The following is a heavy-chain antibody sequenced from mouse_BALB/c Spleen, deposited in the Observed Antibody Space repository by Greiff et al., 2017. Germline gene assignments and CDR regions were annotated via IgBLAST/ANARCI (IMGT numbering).Heavy chain of an antibody. V-gene: IGHV1-9*01. Sequence: QVQLQQSGAELMKPGASVKISCKATGYTFSSYWIEWVKQRPGHGLEWIGEILPGSGSTNYNEKFKGKATFTADTSSNTAYMQLSSLTSEDSAVYYCARWNYYGSRDAMDYWGQGTSVTVSS. D-gene: IGHD1-1*01. CDR1: GYTFSSYW. CDR3: ARWNYYGSRDAMDY. CDR2: ILPGSGST. J-gene: IGHJ4*01.